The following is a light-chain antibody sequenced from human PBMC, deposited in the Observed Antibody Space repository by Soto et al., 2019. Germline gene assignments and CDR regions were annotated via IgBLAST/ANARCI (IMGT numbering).Light chain of an antibody. CDR3: QQRSNWPLT. Sequence: NVLTQSPATLSLYPGERATLSCRASQSVSSYLAWYQQKPGQAPRLLIYDASNRATGIPARFSGSGSGTDFTLTISSLEPEDFAVYYCQQRSNWPLTFGGGTKVDVK. CDR1: QSVSSY. J-gene: IGKJ4*01. CDR2: DAS. V-gene: IGKV3-11*01.